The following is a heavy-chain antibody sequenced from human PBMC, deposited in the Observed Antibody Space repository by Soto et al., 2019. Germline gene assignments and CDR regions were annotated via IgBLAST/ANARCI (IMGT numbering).Heavy chain of an antibody. CDR1: GASIATNY. J-gene: IGHJ4*01. Sequence: SETLSLTCTVSGASIATNYWSWIRQPPGKGLEWIGYISYSGTTTYNPSLIGRVTMSVDTSNNQFSLKMSSVTAADTAMYYCARVHAHDHSWTNACWGQGTLVTVSS. CDR3: ARVHAHDHSWTNAC. V-gene: IGHV4-59*01. D-gene: IGHD1-1*01. CDR2: ISYSGTT.